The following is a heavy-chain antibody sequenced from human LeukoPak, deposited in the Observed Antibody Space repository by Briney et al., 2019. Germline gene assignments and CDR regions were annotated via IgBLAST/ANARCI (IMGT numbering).Heavy chain of an antibody. D-gene: IGHD5-24*01. CDR3: ARGPYGGELANDY. V-gene: IGHV3-21*01. CDR2: IRSSSSYI. Sequence: GGSLRLSCAASGFTFSSYSMNWVRQAPGKGLEWVSSIRSSSSYIYYAGSVKGRFTISRDNAKNSLYLQMNSLRAEDTAVYYCARGPYGGELANDYWGQGTLVTVSS. CDR1: GFTFSSYS. J-gene: IGHJ4*02.